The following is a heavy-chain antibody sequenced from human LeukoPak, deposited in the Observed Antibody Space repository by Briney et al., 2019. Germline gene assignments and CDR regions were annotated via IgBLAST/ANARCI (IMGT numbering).Heavy chain of an antibody. CDR1: GYTFTSYG. CDR3: ARNEVVPAATPFDY. D-gene: IGHD2-2*01. Sequence: APVKVSCKASGYTFTSYGISWVRQAPGQGLEWMGWISAYNGNTNYAQKLQGRVTMTTDTSTSTAYMELRSLRSDDTAVYYCARNEVVPAATPFDYWGQGTLVTVSS. J-gene: IGHJ4*02. V-gene: IGHV1-18*04. CDR2: ISAYNGNT.